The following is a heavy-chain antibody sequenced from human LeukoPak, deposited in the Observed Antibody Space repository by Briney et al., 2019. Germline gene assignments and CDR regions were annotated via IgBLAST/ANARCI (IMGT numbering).Heavy chain of an antibody. CDR3: ARHPSSGSTRWFDP. J-gene: IGHJ5*02. CDR1: GGSISSSSYY. CDR2: IYYSGST. D-gene: IGHD2-2*01. Sequence: PSETLSLTCTVSGGSISSSSYYWGWIRQPPGKGLEWIGSIYYSGSTYYNPSLKSRVTISVDTSKNQFSLKLSSVTAADTAVYYCARHPSSGSTRWFDPWGQGTLVTVSS. V-gene: IGHV4-39*01.